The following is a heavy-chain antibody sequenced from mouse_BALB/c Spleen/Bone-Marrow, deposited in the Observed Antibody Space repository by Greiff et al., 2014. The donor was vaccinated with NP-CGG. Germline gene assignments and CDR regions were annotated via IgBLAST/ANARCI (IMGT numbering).Heavy chain of an antibody. CDR3: ARSGEKYGALDY. CDR2: ISDGGIYT. Sequence: EVKLMESGGGLVNPGGSLKLSCTASGFTFSDYYMYWVRQTPEKRLEWVATISDGGIYTYYPDSVKGRFTISRDNAKNNLYLQMSSLKSEDTAMYYCARSGEKYGALDYSGQGTSVTVSS. CDR1: GFTFSDYY. D-gene: IGHD1-1*02. J-gene: IGHJ4*01. V-gene: IGHV5-4*02.